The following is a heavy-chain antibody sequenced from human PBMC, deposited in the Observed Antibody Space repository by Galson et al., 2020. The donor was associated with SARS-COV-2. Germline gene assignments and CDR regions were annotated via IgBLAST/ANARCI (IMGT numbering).Heavy chain of an antibody. V-gene: IGHV3-23*01. J-gene: IGHJ6*02. Sequence: GESLKISCAASGFTFTNYAMTWVRQAPGKGLEWVSCVSGSGGSTYYADSVKGRVTISRDNSKNTLYLQMNSLRAEDTALYYCARSHREYINGWYAPTPYYYYYGLDIWGQGTTVTVSS. CDR1: GFTFTNYA. CDR2: VSGSGGST. D-gene: IGHD6-19*01. CDR3: ARSHREYINGWYAPTPYYYYYGLDI.